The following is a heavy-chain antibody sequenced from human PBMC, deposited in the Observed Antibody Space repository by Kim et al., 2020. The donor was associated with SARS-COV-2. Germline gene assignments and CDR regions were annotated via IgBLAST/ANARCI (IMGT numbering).Heavy chain of an antibody. CDR2: IIPIFGTA. Sequence: SVKVSCKASGGTFSSYAISWVRQAPGQGLEWMGGIIPIFGTANYAQKFQGRVTITADESTSTAYMELSSLRSEDTAVYYCACPTVTTGILGYYYYGMDVWGQGTTVTVSS. D-gene: IGHD4-17*01. J-gene: IGHJ6*02. CDR3: ACPTVTTGILGYYYYGMDV. CDR1: GGTFSSYA. V-gene: IGHV1-69*13.